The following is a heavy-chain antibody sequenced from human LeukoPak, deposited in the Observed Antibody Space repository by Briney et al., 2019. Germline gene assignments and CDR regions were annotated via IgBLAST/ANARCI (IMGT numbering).Heavy chain of an antibody. J-gene: IGHJ4*02. V-gene: IGHV3-15*01. D-gene: IGHD3-16*01. CDR2: IRTKTDGGTT. CDR1: GFTFDTDW. CDR3: TTGGPRRH. Sequence: TGGSLRLSCAASGFTFDTDWMNWLRQAPGKGLEWVGLIRTKTDGGTTDNAAPVKGRFAISRDDSRNMLFLQMNSLKTEDTGVYYCTTGGPRRHWGQGTLVTVSS.